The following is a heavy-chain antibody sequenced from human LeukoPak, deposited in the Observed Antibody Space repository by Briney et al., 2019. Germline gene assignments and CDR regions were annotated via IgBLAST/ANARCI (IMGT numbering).Heavy chain of an antibody. CDR1: GFTFNNYA. Sequence: GRSLRLSCAASGFTFNNYAMNWVRQAPGKGLEWISSISSSDVNTYYADSVKGRFTISRDNSENTLCLQMNSLRVEDTAVYYCAKSYTYGWASYYNHYDYWGQGTLVTVSS. D-gene: IGHD3-10*01. J-gene: IGHJ4*02. CDR3: AKSYTYGWASYYNHYDY. V-gene: IGHV3-23*01. CDR2: ISSSDVNT.